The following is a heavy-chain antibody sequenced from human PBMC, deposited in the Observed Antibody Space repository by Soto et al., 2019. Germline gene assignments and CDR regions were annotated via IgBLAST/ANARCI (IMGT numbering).Heavy chain of an antibody. CDR2: ISYDGSNK. V-gene: IGHV3-30-3*01. Sequence: QVQLVESGGGVVQHGRSLRLSCAASGFTFSSYAMHWVRQAPGKGLEWVAVISYDGSNKYYADSVKGRFTISRDNSTNTLYLQMNSLRAEDTAVYDCASTGYSSSWRAEYFQHWGQGTLVTVSS. D-gene: IGHD6-13*01. CDR3: ASTGYSSSWRAEYFQH. CDR1: GFTFSSYA. J-gene: IGHJ1*01.